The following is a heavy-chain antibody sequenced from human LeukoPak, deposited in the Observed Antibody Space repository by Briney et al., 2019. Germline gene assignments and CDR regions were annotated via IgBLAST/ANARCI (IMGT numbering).Heavy chain of an antibody. CDR1: GGSISSYY. CDR2: IYYSGST. V-gene: IGHV4-39*07. Sequence: SETLSLTCTVSGGSISSYYWGWIRQPPGKGLEWIGSIYYSGSTYYNPSLKSRVTISVDTSKNQFSLKLSSVTAADTAVYYCARGVAAAAPGGNYFDYWGQGTLVTVSS. J-gene: IGHJ4*02. D-gene: IGHD6-13*01. CDR3: ARGVAAAAPGGNYFDY.